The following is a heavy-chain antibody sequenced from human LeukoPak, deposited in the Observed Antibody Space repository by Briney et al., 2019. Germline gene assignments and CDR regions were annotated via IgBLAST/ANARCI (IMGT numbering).Heavy chain of an antibody. CDR2: INHSGST. D-gene: IGHD2-15*01. CDR1: GGSFSGYY. Sequence: MPSETLSLTCAVYGGSFSGYYWSWIRQPPGKGLEWIEEINHSGSTNYNPSLKSRVTISVDTSKNQFSLKLSSVTAADTAVYYCARGPSAGDKDCSGGSCSPYYFDYWGQGTLVTVSS. CDR3: ARGPSAGDKDCSGGSCSPYYFDY. J-gene: IGHJ4*02. V-gene: IGHV4-34*01.